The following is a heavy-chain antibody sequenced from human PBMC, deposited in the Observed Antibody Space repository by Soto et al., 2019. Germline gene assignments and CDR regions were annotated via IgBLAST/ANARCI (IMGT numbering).Heavy chain of an antibody. V-gene: IGHV3-30-3*01. Sequence: GGSLSLACATVGFGFAGDALQSVRQAPGKGLEWVAVIAFDGSETFFVDAVKGRFSISRDESTNTLYLEMNDLKPEDTAVYYCATDPGGYVHPWDTLDYWGQGT. CDR3: ATDPGGYVHPWDTLDY. CDR1: GFGFAGDA. CDR2: IAFDGSET. J-gene: IGHJ4*02. D-gene: IGHD5-12*01.